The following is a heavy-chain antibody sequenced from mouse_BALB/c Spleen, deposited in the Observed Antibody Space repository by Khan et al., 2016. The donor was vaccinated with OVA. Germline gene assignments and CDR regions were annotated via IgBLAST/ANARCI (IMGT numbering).Heavy chain of an antibody. CDR3: ARTARIKY. V-gene: IGHV3-2*02. CDR2: ISYSGST. CDR1: GYSITSGYG. Sequence: EVKLLESGPGLVKPSQSLSLTCTLTGYSITSGYGWNWIRQFPGNKLEWMGYISYSGSTNYNPSLKSRISITRDTSKNQFFLQLNSVTTEDTATYYCARTARIKYWGQGTTLTVSS. D-gene: IGHD1-2*01. J-gene: IGHJ2*01.